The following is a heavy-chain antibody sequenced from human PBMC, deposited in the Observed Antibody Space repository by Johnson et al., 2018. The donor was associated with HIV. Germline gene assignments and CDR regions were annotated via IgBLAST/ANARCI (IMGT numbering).Heavy chain of an antibody. Sequence: VQLVESGGGVVRPGGSLRLSCAASGFTFDDYGMSWVRQAPGKGLEWVSGINWNGGSTGYADSVKGRFTISTDNSKNTLYLQMNSLRREDTAVYYCARGVRNSYGYLLGTFDIWGQGTMVTVSS. D-gene: IGHD5-18*01. CDR1: GFTFDDYG. CDR2: INWNGGST. CDR3: ARGVRNSYGYLLGTFDI. J-gene: IGHJ3*02. V-gene: IGHV3-20*04.